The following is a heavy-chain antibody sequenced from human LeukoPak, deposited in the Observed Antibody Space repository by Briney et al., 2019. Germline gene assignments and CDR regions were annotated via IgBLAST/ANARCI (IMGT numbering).Heavy chain of an antibody. CDR1: GGTFSSYA. CDR3: ARDKLAVDGDYLGYYYYYGMDV. Sequence: SVKVSCKASGGTFSSYAISWVRQAPGQGLEWMGGIISIFGTANYAQKFQGRVTITADESTSTAYMELSSLRSEDTAVYYCARDKLAVDGDYLGYYYYYGMDVWGQGTTVTVPS. J-gene: IGHJ6*02. D-gene: IGHD4-17*01. V-gene: IGHV1-69*01. CDR2: IISIFGTA.